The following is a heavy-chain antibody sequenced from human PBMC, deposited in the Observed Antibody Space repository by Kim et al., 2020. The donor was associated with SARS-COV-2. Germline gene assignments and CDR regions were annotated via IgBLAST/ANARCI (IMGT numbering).Heavy chain of an antibody. CDR2: ISYDGSNK. V-gene: IGHV3-30*18. D-gene: IGHD3-10*01. CDR3: AKDLQITMVRGVIGYGMDV. J-gene: IGHJ6*02. CDR1: GFTFSSYG. Sequence: GGSLRLSCAASGFTFSSYGMHWVRQAPGKGLEWVAVISYDGSNKYYADSVKGRFTISRDNSKNTLYLQMNSLRAEDTAVYYCAKDLQITMVRGVIGYGMDVWGQGTTVTVSS.